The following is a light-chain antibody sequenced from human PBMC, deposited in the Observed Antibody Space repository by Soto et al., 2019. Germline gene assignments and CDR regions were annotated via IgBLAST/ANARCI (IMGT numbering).Light chain of an antibody. J-gene: IGLJ1*01. CDR2: DVS. V-gene: IGLV2-14*01. Sequence: QSVLTQPASVSGSLGQSISISCTEDSSDLTYNSVSWYQHHPHKAPKPIIYDVSYRPSGVSTRFSGSQSAGSASLTISGLQAEDEADYYCSSSTPTRGLVFGSGAKVTV. CDR3: SSSTPTRGLV. CDR1: SSDLTYNS.